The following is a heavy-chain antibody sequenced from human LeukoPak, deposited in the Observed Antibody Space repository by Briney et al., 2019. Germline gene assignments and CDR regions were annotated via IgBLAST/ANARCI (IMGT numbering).Heavy chain of an antibody. D-gene: IGHD2-2*01. J-gene: IGHJ4*02. CDR1: GYTFTGYY. CDR2: INPNSGGT. V-gene: IGHV1-2*06. CDR3: ARDLGSTRGY. Sequence: ASVKVSCKASGYTFTGYYIHWVRQAPGQGLEWMGRINPNSGGTNYAQKFQGRVTMTRDTSISTAYMKLSRLRSDDTAVYFCARDLGSTRGYWGRGTLVTVSS.